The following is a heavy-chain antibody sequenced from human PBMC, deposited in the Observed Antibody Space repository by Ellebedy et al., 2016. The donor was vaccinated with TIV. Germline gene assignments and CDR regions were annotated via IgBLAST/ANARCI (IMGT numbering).Heavy chain of an antibody. V-gene: IGHV3-23*01. D-gene: IGHD6-19*01. CDR1: GFTFSSSA. CDR2: IRSGGAT. J-gene: IGHJ4*02. CDR3: ATTSENGTGWYGRNDY. Sequence: PGGSLRLSCAASGFTFSSSAMSWVRQAPGRGLEWVSSIRSGGATSYANSVKGRFTISRDDSEGTLYLQMNSLRVEDTAAYYCATTSENGTGWYGRNDYWGQGTLVTVSS.